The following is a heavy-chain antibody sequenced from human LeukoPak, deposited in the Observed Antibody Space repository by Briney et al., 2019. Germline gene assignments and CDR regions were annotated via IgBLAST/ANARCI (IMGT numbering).Heavy chain of an antibody. J-gene: IGHJ5*02. Sequence: GGSLRLSCAASGFTFSSYAMHWVRQAPGKGLEWVAVISYDGSNKYCADSVKGRFTISRDNSKNTLYLQMNSLRAEDTAVYYCARAYSSSWPNWFDPWGQGTLVTVSS. V-gene: IGHV3-30-3*01. CDR1: GFTFSSYA. CDR2: ISYDGSNK. D-gene: IGHD6-13*01. CDR3: ARAYSSSWPNWFDP.